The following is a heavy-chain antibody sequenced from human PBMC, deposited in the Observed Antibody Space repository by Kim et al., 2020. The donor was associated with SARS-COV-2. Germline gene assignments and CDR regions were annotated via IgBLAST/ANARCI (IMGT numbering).Heavy chain of an antibody. D-gene: IGHD3-16*02. V-gene: IGHV3-23*01. CDR1: GFTFNTYA. CDR2: ISGGGDHT. CDR3: AKESLVVGKSYFDS. J-gene: IGHJ4*02. Sequence: GGSLRLSCATSGFTFNTYAMSWVRQAPGKGLEWVSAISGGGDHTYYADSVRCRFAISRDNSKNTLYMQMYNLRPDDAAVYYCAKESLVVGKSYFDSWGQGALAAVSS.